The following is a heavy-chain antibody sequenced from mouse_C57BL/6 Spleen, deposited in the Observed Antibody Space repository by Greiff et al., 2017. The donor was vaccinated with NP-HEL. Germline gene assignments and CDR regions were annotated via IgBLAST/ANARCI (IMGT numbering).Heavy chain of an antibody. Sequence: QVQLQQPGAELVRPGSSVKLSCKASGYTFTSYWMHWVKQRPIQGLEWIGNIDPSDSETHYNQKFKDKATLTVDKSSSTAYMQLSSLTSEDSAVYYCARERLRDYYAMDYWGQGTSVTVSS. V-gene: IGHV1-52*01. CDR3: ARERLRDYYAMDY. D-gene: IGHD2-4*01. CDR1: GYTFTSYW. J-gene: IGHJ4*01. CDR2: IDPSDSET.